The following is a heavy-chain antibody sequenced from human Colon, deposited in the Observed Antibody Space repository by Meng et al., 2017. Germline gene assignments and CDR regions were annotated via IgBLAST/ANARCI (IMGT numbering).Heavy chain of an antibody. V-gene: IGHV4-34*01. CDR2: INHSGST. J-gene: IGHJ4*02. D-gene: IGHD5-18*01. CDR3: AREGDTAMVLGD. CDR1: GGSFSGYY. Sequence: SETLSLTCAVYGGSFSGYYWSWIRQPPGKGLEWIGEINHSGSTNYNPSLKSRVTISVDTSKNQFSLKLSSVTAADTAVYYCAREGDTAMVLGDWGQGTLATFPS.